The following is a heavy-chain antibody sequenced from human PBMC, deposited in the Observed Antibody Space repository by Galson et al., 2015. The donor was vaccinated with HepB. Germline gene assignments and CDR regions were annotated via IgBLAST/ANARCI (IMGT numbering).Heavy chain of an antibody. J-gene: IGHJ4*02. V-gene: IGHV4-39*02. CDR3: AREGRGSGSWSGDF. D-gene: IGHD1-26*01. CDR2: IYYTGST. CDR1: GASIISSSYY. Sequence: SETLSLTCTVSGASIISSSYYWGWIRQPPGKGLEWIGTIYYTGSTYYSPSLKSRVTMSVDTSKNQFSLRLSSVTAADTAVYYCAREGRGSGSWSGDFWGQGTLVTVSS.